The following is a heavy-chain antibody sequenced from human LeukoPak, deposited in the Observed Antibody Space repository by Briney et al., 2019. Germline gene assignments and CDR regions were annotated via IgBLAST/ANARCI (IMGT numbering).Heavy chain of an antibody. CDR3: ARDCSSTSDVDAFDI. J-gene: IGHJ3*02. CDR1: GGSISSGDYY. Sequence: SETLSLTCTVSGGSISSGDYYWSWIRQPPGKGLAWIGYIYYSGSTYYNPSLKSRVTISVDTSKNQFSLKLSSVTAADTAVYYCARDCSSTSDVDAFDIWGQGTMVTVSS. CDR2: IYYSGST. V-gene: IGHV4-30-4*08. D-gene: IGHD2-2*01.